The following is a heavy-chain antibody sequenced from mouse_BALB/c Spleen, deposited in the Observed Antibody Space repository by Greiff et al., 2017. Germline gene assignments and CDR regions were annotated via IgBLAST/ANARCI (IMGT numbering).Heavy chain of an antibody. CDR2: ISSGGST. D-gene: IGHD2-1*01. Sequence: EVMLVESGGGLVKPGGSLKLSCAASGFTFSSYAMSWVRQTPEKRLEWVASISSGGSTYYPDSVKGRFTISRDNARNILYLQMSSLRSEDTAMYYCAREGYGNPLYYFDYWVQGTTLTVSS. CDR3: AREGYGNPLYYFDY. J-gene: IGHJ2*01. CDR1: GFTFSSYA. V-gene: IGHV5-6-5*01.